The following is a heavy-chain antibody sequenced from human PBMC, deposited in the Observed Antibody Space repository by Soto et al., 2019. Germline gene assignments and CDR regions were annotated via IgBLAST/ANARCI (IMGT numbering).Heavy chain of an antibody. CDR2: ISNSGSII. V-gene: IGHV3-48*02. CDR1: GFNFISYS. D-gene: IGHD2-2*01. CDR3: VRVYASNSFDI. J-gene: IGHJ3*02. Sequence: EVQLVESGGNLVQPGGSLRLSCAASGFNFISYSMSWVRQAPGKGLEWVSYISNSGSIIHDADSVKGRFTISRDNAKNSLSLQMNSLRDEETAVYYCVRVYASNSFDIWGQGTVVTVSS.